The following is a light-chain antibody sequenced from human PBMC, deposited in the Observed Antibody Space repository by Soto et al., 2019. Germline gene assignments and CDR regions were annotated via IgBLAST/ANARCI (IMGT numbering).Light chain of an antibody. J-gene: IGKJ1*01. CDR1: QSVSSY. Sequence: EIVLTQSAATLSLSPRERATLSCRASQSVSSYLAWYQQKPGQAPRLLIYDASNRATGIPARFSGSGSGTDFTLTISSLEPEDFAVYYCQQRSNLWTFGQGTKV. V-gene: IGKV3-11*01. CDR2: DAS. CDR3: QQRSNLWT.